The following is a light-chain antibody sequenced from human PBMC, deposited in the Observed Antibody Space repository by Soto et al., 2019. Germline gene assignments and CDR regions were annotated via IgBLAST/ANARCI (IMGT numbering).Light chain of an antibody. Sequence: QSVLTQPASVSGSPGQSITISCTGTSSDVGGYNSVSWYQQYPGKAPKLMIHDVSNRPSGVSNRFSGSKSGNTASLTISGLQAEDEADYYCISYTSSTSYVFGSGTKLTVL. V-gene: IGLV2-14*01. J-gene: IGLJ1*01. CDR1: SSDVGGYNS. CDR3: ISYTSSTSYV. CDR2: DVS.